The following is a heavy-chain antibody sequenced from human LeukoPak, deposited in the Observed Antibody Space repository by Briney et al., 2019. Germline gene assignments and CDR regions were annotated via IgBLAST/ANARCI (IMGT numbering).Heavy chain of an antibody. V-gene: IGHV3-23*01. CDR3: AKDPIPARFHQN. CDR2: ISGSGGST. CDR1: GFTFSSYG. D-gene: IGHD3-10*01. Sequence: PGGSLRLSCAASGFTFSSYGMSWVRQAPGKGLEWVSAISGSGGSTYYADSVKGRFTISRDNSKNTLYLQMNSLRAEDTAVYYCAKDPIPARFHQNWGQGTLVTVSS. J-gene: IGHJ4*02.